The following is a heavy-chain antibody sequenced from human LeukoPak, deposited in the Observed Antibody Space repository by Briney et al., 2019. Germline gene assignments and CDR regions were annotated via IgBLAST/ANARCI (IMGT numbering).Heavy chain of an antibody. CDR2: INWNGGRT. D-gene: IGHD6-13*01. V-gene: IGHV3-20*04. CDR3: ARDPLIAAGGVNWFDP. Sequence: GGSLRLSCAASGFTFDDYGMSWVRQAPGKGLEWVPGINWNGGRTGYADSVKGRFTISRDNAKNSLYLQMNSLGAEDTAFYYCARDPLIAAGGVNWFDPWGQGTLVTVSS. J-gene: IGHJ5*02. CDR1: GFTFDDYG.